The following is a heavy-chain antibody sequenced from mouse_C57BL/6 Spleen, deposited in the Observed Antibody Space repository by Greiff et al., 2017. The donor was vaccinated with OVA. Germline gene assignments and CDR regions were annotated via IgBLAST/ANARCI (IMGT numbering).Heavy chain of an antibody. Sequence: QVHVKQSGAELARPGASVKMSCKASGYTFTSYTMHWVKQRPGQGLEWIGYINPSSGYTKYNQKFKDKATLTADKSSSTAYMQLSSLTSEDSAVYYCAREAAQAVDYWGQGTTLTVSS. J-gene: IGHJ2*01. CDR2: INPSSGYT. CDR1: GYTFTSYT. D-gene: IGHD3-2*02. CDR3: AREAAQAVDY. V-gene: IGHV1-4*01.